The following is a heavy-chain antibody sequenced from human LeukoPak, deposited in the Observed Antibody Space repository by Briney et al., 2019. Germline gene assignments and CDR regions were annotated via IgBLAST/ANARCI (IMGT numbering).Heavy chain of an antibody. CDR3: ARGARLLPRWLQTPYYYYMDV. CDR2: IYYSGST. CDR1: GGSISSYY. Sequence: SETLSLTCTVSGGSISSYYWSWIRQPPGKGLEWIGYIYYSGSTNYNPSLKSRVTISVDTSKNQFSLKLSSVTAADTAVYYCARGARLLPRWLQTPYYYYMDVWGKGTTVTVSS. V-gene: IGHV4-59*12. D-gene: IGHD5-24*01. J-gene: IGHJ6*03.